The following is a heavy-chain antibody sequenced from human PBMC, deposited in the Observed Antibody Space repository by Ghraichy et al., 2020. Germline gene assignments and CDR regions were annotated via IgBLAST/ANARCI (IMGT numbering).Heavy chain of an antibody. V-gene: IGHV3-23*01. CDR3: AKDIWFGELSYGMDV. CDR1: GFTFSSYA. D-gene: IGHD3-10*01. CDR2: ISGSGGST. J-gene: IGHJ6*02. Sequence: LSLTCAASGFTFSSYAMSWVRQAPGKGLEWVSAISGSGGSTYYADSVKGRFTISRDNSKNTLYLQMNSLRAEDTAVYYCAKDIWFGELSYGMDVWGQGTTVTVSS.